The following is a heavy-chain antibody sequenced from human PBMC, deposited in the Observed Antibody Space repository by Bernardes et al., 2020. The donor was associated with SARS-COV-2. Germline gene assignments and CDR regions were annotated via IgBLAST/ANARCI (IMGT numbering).Heavy chain of an antibody. V-gene: IGHV3-23*01. CDR3: AKSAYCGGDCYSRGMDV. CDR2: ISGSGGRA. J-gene: IGHJ6*02. CDR1: GFTFSSSA. D-gene: IGHD2-21*02. Sequence: GSLRLSCAASGFTFSSSAMSWVRQAPGKGLTWLSAISGSGGRAYYADSVKGRFTISGDNSKNTLYLEMNSLRAEDTALYYCAKSAYCGGDCYSRGMDVWGQGTTVTVSS.